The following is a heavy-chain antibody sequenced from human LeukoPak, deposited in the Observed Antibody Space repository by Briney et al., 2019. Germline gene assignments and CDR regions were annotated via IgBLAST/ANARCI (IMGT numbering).Heavy chain of an antibody. CDR2: IYYTGAT. D-gene: IGHD6-19*01. CDR1: GGSIGTNY. CDR3: AKYGNSGWVIDY. Sequence: PSETLSLTCTVSGGSIGTNYWTWIRPRRGKGLEYIGYIYYTGATNYNPSLESRVTMSVDTSKNQFSLRLSSVTAADTAVYFCAKYGNSGWVIDYWGQGTLVTVSS. V-gene: IGHV4-59*08. J-gene: IGHJ4*02.